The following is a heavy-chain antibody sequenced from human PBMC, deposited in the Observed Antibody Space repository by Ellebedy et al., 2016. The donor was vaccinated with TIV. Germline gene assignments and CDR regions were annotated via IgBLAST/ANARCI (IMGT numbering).Heavy chain of an antibody. Sequence: AASVQVSCKASGYTFTSYGLNWVRPATGQGPAWMGWMNPNSGNTGSAQKFQGRVTMTRNTSISTAYMELSSLRSEDTAVYYCASGLLLNWFDPWGQGTLVTVSS. CDR2: MNPNSGNT. V-gene: IGHV1-8*02. CDR3: ASGLLLNWFDP. CDR1: GYTFTSYG. D-gene: IGHD2/OR15-2a*01. J-gene: IGHJ5*02.